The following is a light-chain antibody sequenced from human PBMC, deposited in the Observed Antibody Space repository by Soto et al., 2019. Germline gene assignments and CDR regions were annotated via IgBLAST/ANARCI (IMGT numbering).Light chain of an antibody. CDR2: DAS. V-gene: IGKV1-33*01. J-gene: IGKJ5*01. Sequence: DIQMTQSPSSLSASVGDRVTITCRASQDISNYLNWYQQRPGKAPKLLIYDASNLERGVRSRFSGTRSVTHFTFAINSLQPEVVATYYCQQSDSLSITFGQGTRLEI. CDR3: QQSDSLSIT. CDR1: QDISNY.